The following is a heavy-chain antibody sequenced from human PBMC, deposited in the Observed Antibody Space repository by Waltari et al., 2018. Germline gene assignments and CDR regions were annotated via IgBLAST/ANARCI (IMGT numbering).Heavy chain of an antibody. V-gene: IGHV3-23*04. CDR2: ITGSGNKT. J-gene: IGHJ5*02. CDR3: VKDGYEFWSGYYNA. Sequence: EVRLVQSGGSVVQPGGSMRLSSVASSLQFEKRFLNYAMTWVRQAPGEGLDWVAAITGSGNKTYYADSVKGRFPISRDNSQDTVFLDMTNVKAEDTAVYFCVKDGYEFWSGYYNAWGQGTVVAVSS. CDR1: SLQFEKRFLNYA. D-gene: IGHD3-3*01.